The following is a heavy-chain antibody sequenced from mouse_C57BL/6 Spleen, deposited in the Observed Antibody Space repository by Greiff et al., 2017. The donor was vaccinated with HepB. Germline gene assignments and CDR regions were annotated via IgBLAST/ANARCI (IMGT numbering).Heavy chain of an antibody. CDR2: IYPGDGDT. CDR3: ARSDYGSSYGVFAY. D-gene: IGHD1-1*01. J-gene: IGHJ3*01. V-gene: IGHV1-82*01. CDR1: GYAFSSSW. Sequence: QVQLQQSGPELVKPGASVKISCKASGYAFSSSWMNWVKQRPGKGLEWIGRIYPGDGDTNYNGKFKGKATLTADKSSSTAYMQLSSLTSEDSAVYFCARSDYGSSYGVFAYWGQGTLVTVSA.